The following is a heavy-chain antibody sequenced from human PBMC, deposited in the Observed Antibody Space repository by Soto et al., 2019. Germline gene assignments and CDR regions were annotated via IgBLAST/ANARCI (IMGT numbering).Heavy chain of an antibody. J-gene: IGHJ6*02. CDR3: AGGQVLRNFDWLGMDV. V-gene: IGHV3-30*03. Sequence: QVQLVESGGGVVQPGRSRRLSCAASGFTFSSYGMHWVRQAPGKGLEWVAVISYDGSNKYYEDSVKGRFTISRDNSKNTLYLQMKRRRTEDTAVYYWAGGQVLRNFDWLGMDVWGQGTTVTVSS. CDR1: GFTFSSYG. CDR2: ISYDGSNK. D-gene: IGHD3-9*01.